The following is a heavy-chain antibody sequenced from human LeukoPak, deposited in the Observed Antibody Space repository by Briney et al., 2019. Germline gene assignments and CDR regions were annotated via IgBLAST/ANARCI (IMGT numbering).Heavy chain of an antibody. CDR3: ARLPWVAGP. J-gene: IGHJ5*02. V-gene: IGHV2-5*02. Sequence: SAPTLVKPTQTLTLTCTFSGFSISTSGVGVGWIRQPPGKALEWLALIFWDDDKRYSPSLKSRLTITKDTSKNQVVLTMTNMDPVDTATYYCARLPWVAGPWGQGTLVTVSS. D-gene: IGHD2-15*01. CDR1: GFSISTSGVG. CDR2: IFWDDDK.